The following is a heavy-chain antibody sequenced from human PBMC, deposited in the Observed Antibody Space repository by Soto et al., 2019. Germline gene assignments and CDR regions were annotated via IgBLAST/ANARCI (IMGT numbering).Heavy chain of an antibody. J-gene: IGHJ4*02. CDR2: VYWNDDK. V-gene: IGHV2-5*01. D-gene: IGHD3-16*01. CDR3: AHRRDFGGYGDYFDY. Sequence: SGPTLVNPTQTLTLTCTFSGFSLSTSGVAVGWIRQPPGKALEWLALVYWNDDKRYRTSLKSRLTITKDTSKNQVVLTMTNMDPVDTATYYCAHRRDFGGYGDYFDYWGQGTLVTVSS. CDR1: GFSLSTSGVA.